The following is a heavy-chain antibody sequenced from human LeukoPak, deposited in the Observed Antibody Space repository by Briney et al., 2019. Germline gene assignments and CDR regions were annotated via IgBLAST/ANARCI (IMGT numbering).Heavy chain of an antibody. Sequence: NPSETLSLTCTVSGGSISSNSYYWAWIRQPPGKGMEWVRSIHYSGSTYYNPSLKSRVTISVDTSKNQFSLRLSSVTAADTAMYFCARGSGTYYVYNRLHPWGQGTLVTVSS. V-gene: IGHV4-39*07. CDR1: GGSISSNSYY. J-gene: IGHJ5*02. CDR2: IHYSGST. CDR3: ARGSGTYYVYNRLHP. D-gene: IGHD3-10*01.